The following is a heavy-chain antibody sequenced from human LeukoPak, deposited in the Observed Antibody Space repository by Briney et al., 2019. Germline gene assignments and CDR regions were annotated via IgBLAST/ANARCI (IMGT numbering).Heavy chain of an antibody. CDR1: GFSFINYA. CDR2: ISGGGVNI. J-gene: IGHJ4*02. V-gene: IGHV3-23*01. CDR3: ANDPIYYAPAAPYYFDY. D-gene: IGHD2-2*01. Sequence: GGSLRLSCAASGFSFINYAMSWVRQAPGKGLEWVSVISGGGVNIFYAESVKGRFTISRDDSKNTVYLQMNSLRAEDTAVYYCANDPIYYAPAAPYYFDYWGQGTLVTVSS.